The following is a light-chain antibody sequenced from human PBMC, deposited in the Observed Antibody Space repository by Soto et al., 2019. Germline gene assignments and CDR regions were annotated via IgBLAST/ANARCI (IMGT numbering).Light chain of an antibody. CDR2: GNS. Sequence: QSVLTQPPSVSGAPGQRVTISCTGSSSNIGAGYDVHWYQQLPGTAPKLLIYGNSNRPSGVPDRFSGSKSGTSASLAITGLQAEDEADYYCQSYDSSLSGPRVFGGGTNLPVL. V-gene: IGLV1-40*01. CDR3: QSYDSSLSGPRV. CDR1: SSNIGAGYD. J-gene: IGLJ2*01.